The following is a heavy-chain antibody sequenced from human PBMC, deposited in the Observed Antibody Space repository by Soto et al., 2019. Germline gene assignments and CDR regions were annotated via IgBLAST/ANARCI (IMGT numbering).Heavy chain of an antibody. V-gene: IGHV1-8*01. Sequence: GASVKVSCKASGYTFTSYDINWVRQATGQGLEWMGWMNPNSGNTGYAQKFQGRVTMTRNTSISTAYMEPSSLRSEDTAVYYCARGGCSSTSCYMLSYYYYYGMDVWGQGTTVTVSS. CDR3: ARGGCSSTSCYMLSYYYYYGMDV. CDR2: MNPNSGNT. J-gene: IGHJ6*02. CDR1: GYTFTSYD. D-gene: IGHD2-2*02.